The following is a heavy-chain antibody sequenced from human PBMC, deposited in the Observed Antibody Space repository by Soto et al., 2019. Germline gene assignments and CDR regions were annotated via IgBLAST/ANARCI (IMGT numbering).Heavy chain of an antibody. D-gene: IGHD5-12*01. CDR3: ARDGLHRETYYYYGMDV. V-gene: IGHV4-59*01. J-gene: IGHJ6*02. Sequence: SETLSLTCTVSGGSISSYYWSWIRQPPGKGLEWIGYIYYSGSTNYNPSLKSRVTISVDTSKNQFSLKLSSVTAADTAVYYCARDGLHRETYYYYGMDVWGQGTTVTVSS. CDR1: GGSISSYY. CDR2: IYYSGST.